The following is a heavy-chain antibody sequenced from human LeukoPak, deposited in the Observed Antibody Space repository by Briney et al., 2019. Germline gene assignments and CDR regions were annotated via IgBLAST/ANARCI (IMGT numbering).Heavy chain of an antibody. J-gene: IGHJ3*02. CDR1: GFTFSSYA. CDR3: ARRNYYVSSSYFSGDACDI. D-gene: IGHD3-22*01. CDR2: ISSNGGST. V-gene: IGHV3-64*01. Sequence: GGSLRLSWAASGFTFSSYAMHSVRQAPGKGLEFVSAISSNGGSTYYAKSVKGRFTVSRDNSKNTLSLQMGSPRAEDMAVYYCARRNYYVSSSYFSGDACDIWGQGTMVTVSS.